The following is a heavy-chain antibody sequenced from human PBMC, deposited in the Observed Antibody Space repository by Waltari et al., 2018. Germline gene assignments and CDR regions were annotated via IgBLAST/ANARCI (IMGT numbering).Heavy chain of an antibody. CDR3: ARLIRYSYAM. Sequence: QLQLQQSGPGLVKPSETLSLTCTVTGGYISRSSYYWGWIRQPPGKGLEWIGSIYYSGSTYYNPSLKSRVTISVDTSKNQFSLKLSSVTAADTAVYYCARLIRYSYAMWGQGTLVTVSS. V-gene: IGHV4-39*01. D-gene: IGHD5-18*01. J-gene: IGHJ4*02. CDR2: IYYSGST. CDR1: GGYISRSSYY.